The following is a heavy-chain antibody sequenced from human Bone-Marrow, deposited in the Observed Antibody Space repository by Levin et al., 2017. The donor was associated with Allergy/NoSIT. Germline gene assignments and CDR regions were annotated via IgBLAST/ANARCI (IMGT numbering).Heavy chain of an antibody. CDR1: GFTFSSYG. CDR2: ISYDGSNK. V-gene: IGHV3-30*18. Sequence: GESLKISCAASGFTFSSYGMHWVRQAPGKGLEWVAVISYDGSNKYYADSVKGRFTISRDNSKNTLYLQMNSLRAEDTAVYYCAKGNGYSSGWFPAYFDYWGQGTLVTVSS. J-gene: IGHJ4*02. CDR3: AKGNGYSSGWFPAYFDY. D-gene: IGHD6-19*01.